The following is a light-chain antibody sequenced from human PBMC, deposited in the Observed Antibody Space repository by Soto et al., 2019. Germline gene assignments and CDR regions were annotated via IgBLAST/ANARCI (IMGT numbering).Light chain of an antibody. J-gene: IGKJ5*01. CDR3: QQRHMWPIT. CDR2: GAS. Sequence: ENVLTQSPGTLSLSPGERATLSCRASQSVRTNYLAWYQQKPGQAPRLLIYGASSRATGIPDRFSGSGSGTDFTLTISRLEPEDSAVYYCQQRHMWPITFGQGTRLEIK. V-gene: IGKV3D-20*02. CDR1: QSVRTNY.